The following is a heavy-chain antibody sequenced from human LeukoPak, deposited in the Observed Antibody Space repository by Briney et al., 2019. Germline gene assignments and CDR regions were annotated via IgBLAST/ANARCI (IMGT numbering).Heavy chain of an antibody. CDR3: ARASVGCSSTSCYSTQFDY. D-gene: IGHD2-2*01. V-gene: IGHV4-34*01. J-gene: IGHJ4*02. Sequence: SETLSLTCAVYGGSFRGYYWSWIRQPPGKGLEWIGEINHSGSTNYNPSLKSRVTISVDTSKNQFSLKLSSVTAADTAVYYCARASVGCSSTSCYSTQFDYWGQGTLVTVSS. CDR1: GGSFRGYY. CDR2: INHSGST.